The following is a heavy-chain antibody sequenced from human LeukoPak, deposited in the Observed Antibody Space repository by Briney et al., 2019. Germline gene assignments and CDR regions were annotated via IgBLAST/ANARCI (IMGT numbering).Heavy chain of an antibody. V-gene: IGHV3-7*01. D-gene: IGHD6-19*01. CDR1: GFTFSNYW. CDR3: AREGSDWNYYYYMDV. Sequence: GGSLRLFCATSGFTFSNYWMTWVRQAPGQGLEWVANIKQDGSEKYYVDSVKGRFTISRDNAKNSLYLQMNSLRAEDTAVYYCAREGSDWNYYYYMDVWGKGTTVTISS. J-gene: IGHJ6*03. CDR2: IKQDGSEK.